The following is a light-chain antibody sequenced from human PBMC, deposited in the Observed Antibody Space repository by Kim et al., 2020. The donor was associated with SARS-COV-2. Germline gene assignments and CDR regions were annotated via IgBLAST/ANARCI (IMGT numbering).Light chain of an antibody. J-gene: IGLJ1*01. CDR3: SSYTTISTLV. Sequence: GQSLTISCAGTSSDVGRYNYVSWYQQHPGKAPKLMLYDVTTLSSGVSNRFSGSKSGNTASLTISGLQAEDEADYYCSSYTTISTLVFGTGTKVTVL. CDR1: SSDVGRYNY. V-gene: IGLV2-14*04. CDR2: DVT.